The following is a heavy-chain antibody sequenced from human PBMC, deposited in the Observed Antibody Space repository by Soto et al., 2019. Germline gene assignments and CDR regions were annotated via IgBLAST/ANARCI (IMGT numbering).Heavy chain of an antibody. CDR2: IYHSGST. CDR1: GGSISSGGYS. D-gene: IGHD3-3*01. CDR3: AIGGFWSGSNWFDP. J-gene: IGHJ5*02. Sequence: SETLSLTCAVSGGSISSGGYSWSWIRQPPGKGLEWIGYIYHSGSTYYNPSLKSRVTISVDRSKNQFSLKLSSVTAADTAVYYCAIGGFWSGSNWFDPWGQGTLVTVSS. V-gene: IGHV4-30-2*01.